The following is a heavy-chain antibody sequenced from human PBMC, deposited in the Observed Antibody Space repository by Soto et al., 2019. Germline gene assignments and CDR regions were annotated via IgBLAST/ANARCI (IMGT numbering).Heavy chain of an antibody. CDR1: GFTFSSAW. Sequence: GSLRLSCAAFGFTFSSAWINWVRQAPGKGLEWVGRIKSKTDGGTTDFAAPVKGRFAISRDDSKDMVYLQMNSLKTEDTAVYYCPTDSLFTMILVRFAFWGHGTLVTVSS. D-gene: IGHD3-22*01. CDR2: IKSKTDGGTT. V-gene: IGHV3-15*07. J-gene: IGHJ4*01. CDR3: PTDSLFTMILVRFAF.